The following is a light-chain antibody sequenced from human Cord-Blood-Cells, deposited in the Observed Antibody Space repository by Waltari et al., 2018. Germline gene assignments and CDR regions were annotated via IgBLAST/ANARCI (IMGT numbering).Light chain of an antibody. CDR3: QSADSSGTIGV. V-gene: IGLV3-25*03. CDR2: KDR. CDR1: ALPKQY. J-gene: IGLJ3*02. Sequence: SYELTQPPSVSVSPGQTARITCSGDALPKQYAYWYQQKPGQAPVLVIYKDRERPAGMPERVSGSSSGTTVTLTISGVQAEDEADYYCQSADSSGTIGVFGGGTKLTVL.